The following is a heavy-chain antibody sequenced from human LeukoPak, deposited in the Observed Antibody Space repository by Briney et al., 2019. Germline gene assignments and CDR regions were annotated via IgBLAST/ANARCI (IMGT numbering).Heavy chain of an antibody. V-gene: IGHV4-34*01. CDR2: INHSGST. CDR3: ARGLTYYGILSGLDY. CDR1: GGSFSGYY. D-gene: IGHD3-9*01. J-gene: IGHJ4*02. Sequence: SETLSLTCAVYGGSFSGYYWSRIRQPPGKGLEWIGEINHSGSTNYNPSLKSRVTISVDTSKNQFSLKLSSVTAADTAVYYCARGLTYYGILSGLDYWGQGTLVTVSS.